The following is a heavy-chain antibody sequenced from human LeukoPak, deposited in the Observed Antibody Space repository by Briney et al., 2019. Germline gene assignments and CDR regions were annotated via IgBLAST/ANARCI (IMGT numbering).Heavy chain of an antibody. CDR3: AKESGYRVLALDY. CDR2: IRYDGSNK. Sequence: GGSLRLSCAASGFTLSSYGMHWVRQAPGKGLEWVAFIRYDGSNKYYADSVKGRFTISRDNSKNTLYLQMNSLRAEDTAVYYCAKESGYRVLALDYWGQGTLVTVSS. CDR1: GFTLSSYG. V-gene: IGHV3-30*02. D-gene: IGHD2-2*02. J-gene: IGHJ4*02.